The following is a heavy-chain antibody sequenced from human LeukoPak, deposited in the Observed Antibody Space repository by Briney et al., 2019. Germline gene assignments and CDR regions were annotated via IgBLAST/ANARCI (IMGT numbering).Heavy chain of an antibody. V-gene: IGHV4-34*01. CDR3: ARVGAGYGRDV. J-gene: IGHJ6*02. CDR1: GGSFSGYY. CDR2: INHSGST. Sequence: SETLSLTCAVYGGSFSGYYWSWIRQPPGKGLEWIGEINHSGSTNYNPSLKSRVTISVDTSKNQFSLKLSSVTAADTAVYYCARVGAGYGRDVWGQGTTVTVSS. D-gene: IGHD3-10*01.